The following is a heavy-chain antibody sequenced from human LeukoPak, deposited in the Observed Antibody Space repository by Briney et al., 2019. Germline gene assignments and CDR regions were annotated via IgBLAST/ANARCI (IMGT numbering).Heavy chain of an antibody. V-gene: IGHV3-21*01. D-gene: IGHD3-22*01. CDR1: GFTFSSYS. Sequence: GGSLRLSCAASGFTFSSYSMNWVRQAPGKGLEWVSSISSSRSYIYYADSVKGRFTISRDNAKNSLYLQMNSLRAEDTAVYYCARDARGKSYYYDSSGTYYYYMDVWGKGTTVTVSS. CDR3: ARDARGKSYYYDSSGTYYYYMDV. CDR2: ISSSRSYI. J-gene: IGHJ6*03.